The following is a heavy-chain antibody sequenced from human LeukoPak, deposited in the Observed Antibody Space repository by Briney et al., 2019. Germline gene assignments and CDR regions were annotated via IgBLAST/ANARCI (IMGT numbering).Heavy chain of an antibody. J-gene: IGHJ4*02. CDR2: ISRDGGST. CDR1: GFSVSNTY. CDR3: ARSGNYRWDY. Sequence: PGGSLRLSCAASGFSVSNTYMSWVRQAPGKGLEWVSRISRDGGSTSYADSVKGRFTISRDNAKSTLYLQMNSLRAEDTAVYYCARSGNYRWDYWGQGTLVTVSS. V-gene: IGHV3-74*01. D-gene: IGHD2-8*02.